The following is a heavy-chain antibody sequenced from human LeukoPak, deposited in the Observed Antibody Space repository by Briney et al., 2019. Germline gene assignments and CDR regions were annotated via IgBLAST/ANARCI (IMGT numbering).Heavy chain of an antibody. D-gene: IGHD5-24*01. CDR2: IQHDGSNK. J-gene: IGHJ5*01. CDR1: GFTFTSHG. V-gene: IGHV3-30*02. Sequence: GGSLRLSCVVSGFTFTSHGMHWIRQAPGKGLEWVAFIQHDGSNKYHADSVKGRFTISRDDSKNTLYLQMNYLRVEDTAVYYCAKDDGWLQFNSWGQGTLVTVSS. CDR3: AKDDGWLQFNS.